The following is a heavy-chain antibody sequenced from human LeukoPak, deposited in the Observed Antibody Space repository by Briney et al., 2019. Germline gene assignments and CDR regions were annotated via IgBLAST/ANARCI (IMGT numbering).Heavy chain of an antibody. D-gene: IGHD3-10*01. V-gene: IGHV4-34*01. J-gene: IGHJ6*03. CDR3: ARVGYYGSGSYRPGYYYYMDV. CDR2: INHSGST. CDR1: GGSFSGYY. Sequence: PSETPSLTCAVYGGSFSGYYWSWIRQPSGKGLEWIGEINHSGSTNYNPSLKSRVTISVDTSKNQFSLKLSSVTAADTAVYYCARVGYYGSGSYRPGYYYYMDVWGKGTRVSISS.